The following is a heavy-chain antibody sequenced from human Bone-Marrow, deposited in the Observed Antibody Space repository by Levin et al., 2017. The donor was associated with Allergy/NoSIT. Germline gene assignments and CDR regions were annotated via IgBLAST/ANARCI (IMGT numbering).Heavy chain of an antibody. CDR2: ISSSSSYI. CDR3: ARAPGYCSGGSGYIDY. V-gene: IGHV3-21*01. Sequence: GGSLRLSCAASGFTFSSYSMNWVRQAPGKGLEWVSSISSSSSYIYYADSVKGRFTISRDNAKNSLYLQMNSLRAEDTAVYYCARAPGYCSGGSGYIDYWGQGTLVTVSS. J-gene: IGHJ4*02. D-gene: IGHD2-15*01. CDR1: GFTFSSYS.